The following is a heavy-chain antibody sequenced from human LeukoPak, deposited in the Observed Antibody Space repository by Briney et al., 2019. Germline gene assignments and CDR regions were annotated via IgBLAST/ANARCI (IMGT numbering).Heavy chain of an antibody. CDR3: ARDDVEGIAAA. CDR2: ISAYNGNT. Sequence: ASVKVSCKASGGTLSSYAISWVRQAPGQGLEWMGWISAYNGNTNYAQKLQGRVTMTTDTSTSTAYMELRSLRSDDTAVYYCARDDVEGIAAAWGQGTLVTVSS. J-gene: IGHJ5*02. CDR1: GGTLSSYA. V-gene: IGHV1-18*01. D-gene: IGHD6-13*01.